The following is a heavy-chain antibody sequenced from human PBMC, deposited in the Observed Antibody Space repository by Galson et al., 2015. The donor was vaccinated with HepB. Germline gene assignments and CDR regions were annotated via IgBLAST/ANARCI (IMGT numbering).Heavy chain of an antibody. CDR2: LYTSGATT. CDR3: ATVGGGGKFPYFEY. J-gene: IGHJ4*02. Sequence: LRLSCAASGFIVSTNYMSWVRQAPGKGPEWVSLLYTSGATTYYADFVQGRFSISRDNSKNTLLVQMNSLRAEDTAVYYCATVGGGGKFPYFEYWGQGTLVTVSS. D-gene: IGHD4-23*01. CDR1: GFIVSTNY. V-gene: IGHV3-53*01.